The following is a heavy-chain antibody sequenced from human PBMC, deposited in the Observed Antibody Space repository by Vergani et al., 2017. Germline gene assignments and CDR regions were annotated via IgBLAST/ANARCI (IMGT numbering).Heavy chain of an antibody. V-gene: IGHV1-2*02. CDR3: AREVVPAAHTPPWFDP. Sequence: QVQLVQSGAEVKKPGASVKVSCKASGYTFTGYYMHWVRQAPGQGLEWMGWINPNSGGTNYAQKFQGRVTMTRDTSISTAYMELSSLRSEDTAVYYCAREVVPAAHTPPWFDPWGQGTLVTVSS. J-gene: IGHJ5*02. CDR2: INPNSGGT. CDR1: GYTFTGYY. D-gene: IGHD2-2*01.